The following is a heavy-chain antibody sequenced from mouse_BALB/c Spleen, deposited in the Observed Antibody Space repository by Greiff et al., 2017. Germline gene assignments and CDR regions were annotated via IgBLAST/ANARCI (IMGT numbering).Heavy chain of an antibody. Sequence: EVQRVESGGGLVKPGGSLKLSCAASGFTFSSYTMSWVRQTPEKRLEWVATISSGGGNTYYPDSVKGRFTISRDNAKNNLYLQMSSLRSEDTALYYCARSAVRRYFDVWGAGTTVTVSS. J-gene: IGHJ1*01. D-gene: IGHD2-14*01. CDR2: ISSGGGNT. CDR3: ARSAVRRYFDV. V-gene: IGHV5-9*03. CDR1: GFTFSSYT.